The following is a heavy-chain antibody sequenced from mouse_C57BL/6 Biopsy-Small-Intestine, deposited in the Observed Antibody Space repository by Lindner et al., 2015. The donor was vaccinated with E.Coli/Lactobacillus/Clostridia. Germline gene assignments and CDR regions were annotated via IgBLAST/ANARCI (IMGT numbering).Heavy chain of an antibody. V-gene: IGHV1-53*01. Sequence: SVKVSCKASGYTFTSSPMHWVRQAPGQGLEWMGYINNGNGNTKYSENFHSRVTITRDTAATTAYMELRSLRSEDTAVYYCAAGGAAGGAAAYCGDDCYIIDSWGQGTLVTVSS. CDR2: INNGNGNT. D-gene: IGHD1-1*02. CDR3: AAGGAAGGAAAYCGDDCYIIDS. J-gene: IGHJ4*01. CDR1: GYTFTSSP.